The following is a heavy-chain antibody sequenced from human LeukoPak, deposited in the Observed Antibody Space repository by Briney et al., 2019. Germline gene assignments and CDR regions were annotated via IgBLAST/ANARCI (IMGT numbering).Heavy chain of an antibody. CDR3: ARSFGSGSYSWFDP. V-gene: IGHV4-59*08. J-gene: IGHJ5*02. Sequence: SETLSLTCTVSGGSISSYYWSWIRQPPGKGLEWIGYIYYSGSTNYNPSLKSRVTISVDTSKNQFSLKLSSVTAADTAVYYCARSFGSGSYSWFDPWGQGTLVTVSS. CDR2: IYYSGST. D-gene: IGHD3-10*01. CDR1: GGSISSYY.